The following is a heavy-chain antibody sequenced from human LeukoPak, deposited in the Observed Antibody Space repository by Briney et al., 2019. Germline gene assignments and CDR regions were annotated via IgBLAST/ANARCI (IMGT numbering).Heavy chain of an antibody. Sequence: SSETLSLTCTVSGGSISSSSYYWGWIRQPPGKGLEWIGSIYYSGSTYYNPSLKSRVTISVDTSKNQFSLKLSSVTAADTAVYYCASRYCSSTSCYMEFDYWGQGTLVTVSS. CDR3: ASRYCSSTSCYMEFDY. D-gene: IGHD2-2*02. J-gene: IGHJ4*02. CDR1: GGSISSSSYY. CDR2: IYYSGST. V-gene: IGHV4-39*01.